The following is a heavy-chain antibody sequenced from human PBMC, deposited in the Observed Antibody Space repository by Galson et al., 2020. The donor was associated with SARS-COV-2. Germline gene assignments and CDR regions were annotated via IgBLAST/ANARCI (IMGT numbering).Heavy chain of an antibody. Sequence: GESLKISCAASGFTFNMYAMSWVRQAPGKGLQWVSAISDDGRSTYYGDSVKGRFTISRDNSKNTLDLQMNSLRAEDTAVYYCAKATAGSYFAFDIWGQGTMVTVSS. CDR1: GFTFNMYA. CDR2: ISDDGRST. V-gene: IGHV3-23*01. CDR3: AKATAGSYFAFDI. D-gene: IGHD6-13*01. J-gene: IGHJ3*02.